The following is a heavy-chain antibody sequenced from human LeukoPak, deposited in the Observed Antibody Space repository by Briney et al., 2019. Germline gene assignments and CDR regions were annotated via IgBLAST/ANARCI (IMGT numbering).Heavy chain of an antibody. V-gene: IGHV4-34*01. CDR3: ARAWIAYDY. CDR1: GFTFSSYW. D-gene: IGHD2-2*03. CDR2: INHSGST. J-gene: IGHJ4*02. Sequence: GSLRLSCAASGFTFSSYWMNWARQAPGKGLEWIGEINHSGSTNYNPSLKSRVTISVDTSKNQFSLKLSSVTAADTAVYYCARAWIAYDYWGQGTLVTVSS.